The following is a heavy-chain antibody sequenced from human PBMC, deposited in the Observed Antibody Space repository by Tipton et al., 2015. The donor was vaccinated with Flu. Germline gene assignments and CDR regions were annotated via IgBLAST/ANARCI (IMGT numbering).Heavy chain of an antibody. CDR3: ATDPDGVYGTPGDF. V-gene: IGHV3-53*01. CDR2: IYTVGDT. J-gene: IGHJ1*01. CDR1: GFTFSTYW. D-gene: IGHD2-21*01. Sequence: SLRLSCAASGFTFSTYWMHWVRQVPGKGLEWVSVIYTVGDTFYADSVRGRFTISRDNSKNTLYLQMNSLRADDTAVYYCATDPDGVYGTPGDFWGQGTLVTVSS.